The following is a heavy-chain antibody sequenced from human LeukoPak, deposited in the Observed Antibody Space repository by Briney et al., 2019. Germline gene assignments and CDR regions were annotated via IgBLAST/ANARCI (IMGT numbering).Heavy chain of an antibody. Sequence: GRSLRLSCAASGFTFSSYGMHWVRQAPGKGLEWVAVIWHDGNTKDYADSVKGRFTISRDNSKNTLYLQMNSLRAEDTAFYYRATDIGAGPFDYWGQGTLVTISS. D-gene: IGHD2-15*01. CDR1: GFTFSSYG. CDR3: ATDIGAGPFDY. V-gene: IGHV3-33*01. J-gene: IGHJ4*02. CDR2: IWHDGNTK.